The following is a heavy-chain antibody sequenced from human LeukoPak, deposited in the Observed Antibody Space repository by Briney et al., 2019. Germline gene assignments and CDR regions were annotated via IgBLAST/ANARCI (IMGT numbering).Heavy chain of an antibody. V-gene: IGHV3-21*04. CDR1: GFTFNSYS. CDR3: ARVFRWLQLRPPDY. D-gene: IGHD5-24*01. Sequence: GGSLRLSCAASGFTFNSYSMNWVRQAPGKGLEWVSSISGSNSYIYYADSMKGRFTISRDNAKNSLYLRMNSLRAEDTAVYYCARVFRWLQLRPPDYWGQGTLVTVSS. J-gene: IGHJ4*02. CDR2: ISGSNSYI.